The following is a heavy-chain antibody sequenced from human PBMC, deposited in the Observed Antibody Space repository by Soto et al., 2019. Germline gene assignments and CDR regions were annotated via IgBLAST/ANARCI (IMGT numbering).Heavy chain of an antibody. Sequence: GGSLRLSCAASGFTFSSYWMSWVRQAPGKGLEWVANIKQDGSEKYYVDSVKGRFTISRDNAKNSLYLQMNSLRAEDTAVYYCARAGPHSSSWGGWFDPWGQGTLVTVSS. CDR2: IKQDGSEK. V-gene: IGHV3-7*01. CDR3: ARAGPHSSSWGGWFDP. CDR1: GFTFSSYW. J-gene: IGHJ5*02. D-gene: IGHD6-13*01.